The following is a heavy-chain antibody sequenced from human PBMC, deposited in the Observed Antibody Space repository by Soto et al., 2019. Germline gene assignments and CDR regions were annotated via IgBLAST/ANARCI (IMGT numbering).Heavy chain of an antibody. CDR2: ISWDGGST. J-gene: IGHJ6*02. Sequence: GGSLRLSCAASGFTFDDYTMHWVRQAPGKGLEWVSLISWDGGSTYYADSVKGRFTISRDNSKNSLYLQMNSLRTEDTALYYCAKDIGVPTYDSSGYYPDYRYYGMDVWGQGTTVTVSS. D-gene: IGHD3-22*01. CDR1: GFTFDDYT. CDR3: AKDIGVPTYDSSGYYPDYRYYGMDV. V-gene: IGHV3-43*01.